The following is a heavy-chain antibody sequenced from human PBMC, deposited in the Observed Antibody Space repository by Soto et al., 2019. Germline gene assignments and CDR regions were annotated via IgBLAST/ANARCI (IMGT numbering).Heavy chain of an antibody. CDR1: GYTFINYY. D-gene: IGHD5-18*01. CDR3: ARGRGTIQLWRYYGMDV. J-gene: IGHJ6*02. V-gene: IGHV1-46*01. CDR2: FNPTIGSA. Sequence: ASVKVSCKASGYTFINYYIHWVRQAPGQGLEWMGIFNPTIGSANYAQKFQGRVTMTTDASTSTAYMELSSLRSEDTAVYYCARGRGTIQLWRYYGMDVWGQGTTVTVSS.